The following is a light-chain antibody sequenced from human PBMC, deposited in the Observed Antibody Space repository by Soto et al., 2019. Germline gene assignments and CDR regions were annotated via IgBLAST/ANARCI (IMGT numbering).Light chain of an antibody. V-gene: IGKV3-20*01. Sequence: EIVLTQSPGTLSLSPGERATLSCRASQTVTNNFLALYQQKPGQAPRLFIYGASSRDTGIPDRFSGSGSGTDFTLTISRLDPEDFAVYYCQQYGSSPLTFGGETEVEIK. CDR1: QTVTNNF. CDR3: QQYGSSPLT. CDR2: GAS. J-gene: IGKJ4*01.